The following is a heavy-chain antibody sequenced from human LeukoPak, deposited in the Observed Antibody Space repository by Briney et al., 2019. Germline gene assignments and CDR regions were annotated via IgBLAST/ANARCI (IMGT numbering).Heavy chain of an antibody. D-gene: IGHD6-13*01. CDR1: GFTFSDHY. CDR3: ASIGYVDY. Sequence: GGSLRLSCVASGFTFSDHYMDWVRQAPGKGLEWVGRSRNKGNSYTTEYAASVKGRFTISRDDSKNSLYLQVNSLKTEDTAVYYCASIGYVDYWGQGTLVTVSS. V-gene: IGHV3-72*01. J-gene: IGHJ4*02. CDR2: SRNKGNSYTT.